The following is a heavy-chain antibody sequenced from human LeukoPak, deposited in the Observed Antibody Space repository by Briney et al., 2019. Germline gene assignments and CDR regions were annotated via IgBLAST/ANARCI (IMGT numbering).Heavy chain of an antibody. CDR2: IIPIFGTA. CDR1: GGIFSSYA. D-gene: IGHD1-26*01. J-gene: IGHJ6*03. V-gene: IGHV1-69*13. CDR3: ARGVYYVDYYYYYMDV. Sequence: SVKVSCKASGGIFSSYAISWVRQAPGQGLEWMGGIIPIFGTANYPQKFQGRVTITADESTSTAYMELSSLRSEDTAVYYCARGVYYVDYYYYYMDVWGKGTTVTVSS.